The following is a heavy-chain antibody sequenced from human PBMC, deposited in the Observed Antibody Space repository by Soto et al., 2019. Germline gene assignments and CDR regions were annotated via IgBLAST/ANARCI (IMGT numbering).Heavy chain of an antibody. J-gene: IGHJ4*02. D-gene: IGHD6-13*01. Sequence: EVQLLESGGGVVQPGGSLRLSCAASGFTFSAYAMSWVRQAPGKGLEWVSVISGSGGATYYADSVKGRFTISRDNSKNTLYRQMNSLRAEDTAVYYCARQEYSTTWYIEYWGQGTLVTVSS. CDR2: ISGSGGAT. V-gene: IGHV3-23*01. CDR1: GFTFSAYA. CDR3: ARQEYSTTWYIEY.